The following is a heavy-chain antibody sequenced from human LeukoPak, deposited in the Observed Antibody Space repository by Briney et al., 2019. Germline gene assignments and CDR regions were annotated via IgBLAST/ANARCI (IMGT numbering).Heavy chain of an antibody. J-gene: IGHJ4*02. D-gene: IGHD1-26*01. CDR2: IYSGGST. Sequence: GGSLRLSCAASGFTVSSNYMSWVREAPGKGLEWVSVIYSGGSTYYADSVKGRFTISRDNSKNTLYLQMNSLRAEDKAVYYCARQGRGSYYFDYWGQGTLVTVSS. CDR1: GFTVSSNY. V-gene: IGHV3-53*01. CDR3: ARQGRGSYYFDY.